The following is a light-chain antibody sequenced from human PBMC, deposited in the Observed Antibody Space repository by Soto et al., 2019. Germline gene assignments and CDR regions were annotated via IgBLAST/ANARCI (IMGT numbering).Light chain of an antibody. J-gene: IGLJ3*02. CDR3: LLYYGGAQLV. V-gene: IGLV7-43*01. CDR1: TGAVTSGKY. CDR2: TTN. Sequence: QAVVTQEPSLTVSPGGTVTLTCASSTGAVTSGKYPSWFQQRPGQAPRTLIYTTNSKHSWTPARFSGSLLGDKAALTLSGVQPEDEADYYCLLYYGGAQLVFGGGTQLTVL.